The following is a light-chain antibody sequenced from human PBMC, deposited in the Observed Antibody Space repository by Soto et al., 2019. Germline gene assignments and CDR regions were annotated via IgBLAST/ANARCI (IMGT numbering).Light chain of an antibody. CDR2: EVS. CDR1: SSDVGGYNY. Sequence: QSVLTQPPSASGSPGQSVTISCTGTSSDVGGYNYVSWYQQHPGKAPKLMIYEVSKRPSGVPDRFSGSKSGNTASLTVSGLLAEDEADYYCSSYAGSNILYVFGTGTKDTDL. J-gene: IGLJ1*01. CDR3: SSYAGSNILYV. V-gene: IGLV2-8*01.